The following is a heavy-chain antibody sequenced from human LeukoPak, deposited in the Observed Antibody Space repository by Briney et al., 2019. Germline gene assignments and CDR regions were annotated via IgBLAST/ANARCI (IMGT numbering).Heavy chain of an antibody. D-gene: IGHD3-10*01. J-gene: IGHJ4*02. CDR1: GYTLTELS. CDR3: ATAGQNYYGSGSSPYYFDY. CDR2: FDPEDGET. V-gene: IGHV1-24*01. Sequence: ASVKVSCKVPGYTLTELSMHWVRQAPGKGLEWMGGFDPEDGETIYAQKFQGRVTMTEDTSTDTAYMELSSLRSEDTAVYYCATAGQNYYGSGSSPYYFDYWGQGTLVTVSA.